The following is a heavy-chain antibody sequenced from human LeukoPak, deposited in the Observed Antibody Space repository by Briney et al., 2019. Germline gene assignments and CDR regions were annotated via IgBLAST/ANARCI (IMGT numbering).Heavy chain of an antibody. CDR2: ISYDGSNK. D-gene: IGHD6-13*01. J-gene: IGHJ5*02. Sequence: PGRSLRLSCAASGFTFSSYAMHWVRQAPGKGLEWVAVISYDGSNKYYADSVKGRFTISRDNSKNTLSLQMNSLRAEDTAVYYCAKLVPSWGQGTLVTVSS. CDR1: GFTFSSYA. CDR3: AKLVPS. V-gene: IGHV3-30*04.